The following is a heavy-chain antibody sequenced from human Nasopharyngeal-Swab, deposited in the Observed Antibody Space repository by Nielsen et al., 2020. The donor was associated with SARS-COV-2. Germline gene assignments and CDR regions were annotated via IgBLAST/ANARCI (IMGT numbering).Heavy chain of an antibody. J-gene: IGHJ4*02. CDR1: GYTFTSYG. V-gene: IGHV1-18*01. CDR3: ARDLEQTYYDYVWGSYRPFDY. Sequence: ASVKVSCTASGYTFTSYGISWVRQAPGQGLEWMGWISAYNGNTNYAQKLQGRVTMTTDTSTSTAYMELRSLRSDDTAVYYCARDLEQTYYDYVWGSYRPFDYWGQGTLVTVSS. CDR2: ISAYNGNT. D-gene: IGHD3-16*02.